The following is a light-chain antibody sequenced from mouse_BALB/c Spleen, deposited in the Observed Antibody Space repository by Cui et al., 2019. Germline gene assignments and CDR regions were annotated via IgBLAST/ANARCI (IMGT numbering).Light chain of an antibody. CDR2: HGT. Sequence: DILMTQSPSSMSVSLGDTVSINCHASQGISSNIGWLQQKPGKSFKGLIYHGTNLEDGVPSRFSGSGSGADYSLTISSLESEDFADYYCVQYAQFPFTFGSGTKLEIK. V-gene: IGKV14-100*01. CDR1: QGISSN. J-gene: IGKJ4*01. CDR3: VQYAQFPFT.